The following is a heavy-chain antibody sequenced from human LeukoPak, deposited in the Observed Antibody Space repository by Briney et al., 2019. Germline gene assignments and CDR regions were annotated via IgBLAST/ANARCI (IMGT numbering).Heavy chain of an antibody. Sequence: GGSLRLSCAASGFTFSSYGMHWVRQAPGKGLEWVAVISYDGSNKYYADSVKGRFTISRDNSKNTLYLQMNSLRAEDTAVYYCAKDSLVADYDFWSGYYTGMDYWGQGTLVTVSS. V-gene: IGHV3-30*18. CDR2: ISYDGSNK. CDR3: AKDSLVADYDFWSGYYTGMDY. CDR1: GFTFSSYG. D-gene: IGHD3-3*01. J-gene: IGHJ4*02.